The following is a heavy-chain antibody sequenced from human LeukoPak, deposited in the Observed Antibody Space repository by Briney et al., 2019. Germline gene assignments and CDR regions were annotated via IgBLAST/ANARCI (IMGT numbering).Heavy chain of an antibody. CDR3: ARVGDSSGYYYSLDY. Sequence: GGPRSLSWAASGSPFSSYSKNGSSRPQGRGWGGSSSISSSSSYIYYADSVKGRFTISRDNAKNSLYLQMNSLRAEDTAVYYCARVGDSSGYYYSLDYWGQGTLVTVSS. CDR2: ISSSSSYI. V-gene: IGHV3-21*01. J-gene: IGHJ4*02. D-gene: IGHD3-22*01. CDR1: GSPFSSYS.